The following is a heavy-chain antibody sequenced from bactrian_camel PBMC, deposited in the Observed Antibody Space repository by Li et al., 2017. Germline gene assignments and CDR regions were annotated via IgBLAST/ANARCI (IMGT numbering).Heavy chain of an antibody. CDR3: AGGLGY. V-gene: IGHV3S6*01. Sequence: QVQLVESGGGLVQPGGSLRLSSVASGFTVSTYWWYWVRQAPGKGLEWVSSIYMAGTYTYYADSVKGRFTISRDNTKNTVYLQMNSLKSEDTALYYCAGGLGYWGQGTQVTVS. CDR2: IYMAGTYT. CDR1: GFTVSTYW. J-gene: IGHJ6*01.